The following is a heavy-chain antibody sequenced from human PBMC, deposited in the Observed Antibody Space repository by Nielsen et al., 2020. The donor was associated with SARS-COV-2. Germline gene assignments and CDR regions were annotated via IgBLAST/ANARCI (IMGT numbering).Heavy chain of an antibody. Sequence: ASVKVSCKASGYTFTSYGISWVRQAPGQGLEWMGWISAYNGNTNYAQKFQGRVTITADKSTSTAYMELSSLRSEDTAVYYCAREYYYGSGSYSPRGYWGQGTLVTVSS. D-gene: IGHD3-10*01. V-gene: IGHV1-18*04. CDR1: GYTFTSYG. CDR3: AREYYYGSGSYSPRGY. CDR2: ISAYNGNT. J-gene: IGHJ4*02.